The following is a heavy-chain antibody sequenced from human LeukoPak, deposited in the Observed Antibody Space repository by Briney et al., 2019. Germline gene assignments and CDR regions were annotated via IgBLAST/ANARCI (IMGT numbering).Heavy chain of an antibody. D-gene: IGHD6-13*01. Sequence: PSETLFLTCTVSGGSISSYYWSWIRQPPGKGLEWIGYIYYSGSTNYNPSLKSRVTISVDTSKNQFSLKLSSVTAADTAVCYCARAQAYSSSWYGPPYFDYWGQGTLVTVSS. V-gene: IGHV4-59*01. CDR2: IYYSGST. CDR1: GGSISSYY. CDR3: ARAQAYSSSWYGPPYFDY. J-gene: IGHJ4*02.